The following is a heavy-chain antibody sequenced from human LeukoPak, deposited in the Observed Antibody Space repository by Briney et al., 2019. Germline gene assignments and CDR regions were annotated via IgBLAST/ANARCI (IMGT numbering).Heavy chain of an antibody. Sequence: PSETLSLTCAVYGGSFSGYYWSWIRQPPGKGLEWVGEINHSGSTNYNPSLKSRVTISVDTSKNQFSLKLSSVTAADTAVYYCAGFNLPRYYYGSGSYRYYFDYWGQGTLVTVSS. CDR2: INHSGST. D-gene: IGHD3-10*01. CDR1: GGSFSGYY. CDR3: AGFNLPRYYYGSGSYRYYFDY. V-gene: IGHV4-34*01. J-gene: IGHJ4*02.